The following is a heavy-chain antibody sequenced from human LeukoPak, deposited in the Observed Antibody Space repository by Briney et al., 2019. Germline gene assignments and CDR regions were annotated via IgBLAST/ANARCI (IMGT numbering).Heavy chain of an antibody. CDR1: GITLSNYW. V-gene: IGHV3-74*01. CDR3: AKDRGFIAFGFDS. J-gene: IGHJ4*02. CDR2: INYEGSTT. D-gene: IGHD3-10*01. Sequence: PGGSLRLSCAASGITLSNYWMHWVRQVPGKGLVWASRINYEGSTTSYADSVKGRFTISRDNSKNTLYLQMNSLRAEDTAVYYCAKDRGFIAFGFDSWGQGTLVTVSS.